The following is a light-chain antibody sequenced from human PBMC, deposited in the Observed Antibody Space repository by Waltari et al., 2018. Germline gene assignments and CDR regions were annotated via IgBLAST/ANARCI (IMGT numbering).Light chain of an antibody. CDR2: KDT. CDR3: YSAADNTWV. V-gene: IGLV3-27*01. Sequence: SYELTQPSSVSVSPGQTARIACSGDVLAQTSARWFQRKPGQAPVILLYKDTERASEIPERFSGSKSGTTVTLTISGAQVEDEADYHCYSAADNTWVFGGGTKLTVL. CDR1: VLAQTS. J-gene: IGLJ3*02.